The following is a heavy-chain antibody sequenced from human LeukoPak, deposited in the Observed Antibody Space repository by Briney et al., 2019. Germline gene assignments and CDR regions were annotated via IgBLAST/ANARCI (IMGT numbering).Heavy chain of an antibody. Sequence: PSETLSLSCAVYGGSFSGYYLNWIGQPPGKGLEWIGEINRGGSTNYNPSLKSRITISVDTSKNQFSLKLTSVTAADTAVYYCARNYNYGRYFFDSWGQGILVTVSS. CDR1: GGSFSGYY. J-gene: IGHJ4*02. V-gene: IGHV4-34*01. CDR3: ARNYNYGRYFFDS. CDR2: INRGGST. D-gene: IGHD3-10*01.